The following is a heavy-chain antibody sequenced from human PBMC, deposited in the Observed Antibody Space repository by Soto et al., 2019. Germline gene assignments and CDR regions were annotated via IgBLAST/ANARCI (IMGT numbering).Heavy chain of an antibody. CDR2: VGIIGSNLI. CDR1: EFGFSSHA. CDR3: TRDMWVLSGAWESNR. D-gene: IGHD1-26*01. Sequence: QPGGSLRLSCTKSEFGFSSHAMNWVRQAPGKGMEWVAYVGIIGSNLIMYGDSVRGRFTVSRDDAKNSVFLQMNSLRVEDTATYYCTRDMWVLSGAWESNRWGQGIQVTVSS. V-gene: IGHV3-48*03. J-gene: IGHJ5*02.